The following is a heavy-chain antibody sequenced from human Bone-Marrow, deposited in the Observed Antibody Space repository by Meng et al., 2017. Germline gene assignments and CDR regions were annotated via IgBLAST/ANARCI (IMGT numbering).Heavy chain of an antibody. CDR2: ISYDGSNK. J-gene: IGHJ5*02. CDR1: GFTFSSDA. V-gene: IGHV3-30*04. Sequence: VQLVETGGGLIQPGGSLRLSCAASGFTFSSDAMHWVRQAPGKGLEWVAVISYDGSNKYYADSVKGRFTISRDNSKNTLYLQMNSLRAEDTAVYYCARDSWFDPWGQGTLVTVSS. CDR3: ARDSWFDP.